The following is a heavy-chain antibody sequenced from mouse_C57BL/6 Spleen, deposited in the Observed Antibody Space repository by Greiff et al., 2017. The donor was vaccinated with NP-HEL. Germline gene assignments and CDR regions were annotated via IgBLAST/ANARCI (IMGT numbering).Heavy chain of an antibody. CDR3: ARNYGGGYSYAMDY. J-gene: IGHJ4*01. D-gene: IGHD2-3*01. V-gene: IGHV2-2*01. Sequence: QVQLQQSGPGLVQPSQCLSITCTVSGFSLTSYGVHWVRQSPGKGLEWLGVIWSGGSTDYNAAFISRLSISKDNSKSQVFFKMNSLQADDTAIYYCARNYGGGYSYAMDYWGQGTSVTVSS. CDR2: IWSGGST. CDR1: GFSLTSYG.